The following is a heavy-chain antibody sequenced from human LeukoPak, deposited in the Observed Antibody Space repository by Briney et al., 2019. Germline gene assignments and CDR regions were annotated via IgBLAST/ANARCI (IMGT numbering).Heavy chain of an antibody. J-gene: IGHJ4*02. CDR3: ARVRYFDWLTDGYYFDY. CDR1: GGSISSSSYY. CDR2: IYYSGST. D-gene: IGHD3-9*01. Sequence: SETLSLTCTVSGGSISSSSYYWGWIRQPPGKGLEWIGSIYYSGSTYYNPSLKSRVTISVDTSKNQFSLKLSSVTAADTAVYYCARVRYFDWLTDGYYFDYWGQGTLVTVSS. V-gene: IGHV4-39*07.